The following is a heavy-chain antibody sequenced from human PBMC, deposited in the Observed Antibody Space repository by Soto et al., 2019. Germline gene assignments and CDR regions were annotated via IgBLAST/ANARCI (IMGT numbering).Heavy chain of an antibody. J-gene: IGHJ4*02. CDR3: ARGASIVVVVGALDY. D-gene: IGHD2-15*01. CDR2: ISYDGSNK. Sequence: QVQLVESGGGVVQPGRSLRLSCAASGFTFSSYAMHWVRQAPGKGLEWGAVISYDGSNKYYADSVKGRFTISRDNSKNKGYMEMNSLRAEDTAVYYCARGASIVVVVGALDYWGQGTLVTVSS. CDR1: GFTFSSYA. V-gene: IGHV3-30-3*01.